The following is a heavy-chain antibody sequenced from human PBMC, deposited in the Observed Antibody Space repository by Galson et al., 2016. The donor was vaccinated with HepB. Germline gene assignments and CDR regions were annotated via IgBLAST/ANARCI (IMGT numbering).Heavy chain of an antibody. D-gene: IGHD7-27*01. CDR2: TYCRSKWHF. J-gene: IGHJ4*02. V-gene: IGHV6-1*01. CDR1: GDSVSSNSAG. CDR3: ARSYLLGRGFGS. Sequence: CAISGDSVSSNSAGWYWIRQSPSRGLEWLGRTYCRSKWHFDYAESVESRIAINPDTAKNQFSLQLNSVTPDDTSIYYCARSYLLGRGFGSWGQGTLVTVSS.